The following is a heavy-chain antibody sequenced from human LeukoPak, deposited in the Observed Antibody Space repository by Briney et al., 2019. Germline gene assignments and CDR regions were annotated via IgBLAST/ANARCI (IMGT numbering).Heavy chain of an antibody. CDR1: GFTFSSYA. V-gene: IGHV3-30*04. CDR2: ISYDGSNK. J-gene: IGHJ4*02. Sequence: PGRSLRLSCAASGFTFSSYAMPWVRQAPGKGLEWVAVISYDGSNKYYADSVKGRFTISRDNSKNTLYLQMNSLRAEDTAVYYCARERGLAAAGLYYFDYWGQGTLVTVSS. CDR3: ARERGLAAAGLYYFDY. D-gene: IGHD6-13*01.